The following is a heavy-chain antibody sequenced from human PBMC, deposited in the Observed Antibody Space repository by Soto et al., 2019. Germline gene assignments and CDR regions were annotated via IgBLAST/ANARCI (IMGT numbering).Heavy chain of an antibody. V-gene: IGHV1-24*01. D-gene: IGHD1-26*01. CDR2: FDPEDGET. CDR3: ETTPLEGELHTVDWFDP. CDR1: GYTLTELS. J-gene: IGHJ5*02. Sequence: ASVKVSCKVSGYTLTELSMHWVRQAPGKGLEWMGGFDPEDGETIYAQKFQGRVTMTEDTSTDTAYMELSSLRSEDTAVYYCETTPLEGELHTVDWFDPWGQGTLVTVSS.